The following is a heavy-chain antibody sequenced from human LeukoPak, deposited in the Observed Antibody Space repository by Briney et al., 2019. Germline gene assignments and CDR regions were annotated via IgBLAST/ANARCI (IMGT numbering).Heavy chain of an antibody. Sequence: SETLSLTCAVYGGSFSGYYWSWIRQPPGKGLEWIGEINHGGSTNYNPSLKSRVTISVDTSKNQFSLKLSSVTAADTAVYYCARGTGYNWNYPYYFDYWGQGTLVTVSS. CDR3: ARGTGYNWNYPYYFDY. V-gene: IGHV4-34*01. D-gene: IGHD1-7*01. CDR2: INHGGST. J-gene: IGHJ4*02. CDR1: GGSFSGYY.